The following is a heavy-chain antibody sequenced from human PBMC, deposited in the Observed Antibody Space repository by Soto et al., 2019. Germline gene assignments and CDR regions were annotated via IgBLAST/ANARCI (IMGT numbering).Heavy chain of an antibody. D-gene: IGHD3-22*01. CDR2: IIPIFNTP. V-gene: IGHV1-69*06. CDR1: GGTFSSYA. Sequence: QVQLVQSGAEVKTPGSSVRVSCKASGGTFSSYAFSWVRQAPGQGLEWMGGIIPIFNTPSYAQNFQGRVTVTADISTGTAYMELTSLRSDDTAMYYCATRLSAGDFWGQGTLIIVSS. J-gene: IGHJ4*02. CDR3: ATRLSAGDF.